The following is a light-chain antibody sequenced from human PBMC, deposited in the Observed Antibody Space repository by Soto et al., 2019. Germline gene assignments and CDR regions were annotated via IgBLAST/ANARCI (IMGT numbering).Light chain of an antibody. CDR1: SSDVGGYNY. Sequence: QSALTQPRSVSGSPGQSLTISCTGTSSDVGGYNYVSWYQQYPGQVPKLMIYDVTKRPSGVPDRFSGSKSGNTASLTISGLQAEHEADYYCCSHAGTYTYVFGTGTKLTVL. J-gene: IGLJ1*01. CDR3: CSHAGTYTYV. V-gene: IGLV2-11*01. CDR2: DVT.